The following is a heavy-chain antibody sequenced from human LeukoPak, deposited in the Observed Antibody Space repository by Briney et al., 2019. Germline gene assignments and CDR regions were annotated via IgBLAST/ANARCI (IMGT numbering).Heavy chain of an antibody. CDR3: ARRHCSSTSCHYYMDV. V-gene: IGHV4-59*08. CDR1: GGSISSYY. J-gene: IGHJ6*03. Sequence: SETLSLTCTVSGGSISSYYWSWIRQPPGKGLEWIGYIYYSGSTNYNPSLKSRVTISVDTSKNQFSLKLSSVTTADTAVYYCARRHCSSTSCHYYMDVWGKGTTVTVSS. CDR2: IYYSGST. D-gene: IGHD2-2*01.